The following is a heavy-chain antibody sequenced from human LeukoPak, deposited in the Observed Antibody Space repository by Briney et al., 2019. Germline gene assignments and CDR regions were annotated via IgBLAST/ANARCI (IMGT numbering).Heavy chain of an antibody. V-gene: IGHV4-39*07. D-gene: IGHD5-18*01. CDR2: IYYSGST. CDR3: ARDRGYSYGYTKFDY. J-gene: IGHJ4*02. CDR1: GGSISSSSYY. Sequence: SETLFLTCTVSGGSISSSSYYWGWIRQPPGKGLEWIGGIYYSGSTYYNPSLKSRVTISVDTFKNQFSLKLSSVTAADTAVYYCARDRGYSYGYTKFDYWGQGTLVTVSS.